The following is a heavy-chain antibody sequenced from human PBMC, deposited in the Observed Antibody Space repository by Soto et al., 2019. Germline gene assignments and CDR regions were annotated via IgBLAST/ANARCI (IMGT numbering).Heavy chain of an antibody. V-gene: IGHV3-30*18. CDR3: AKDYYGSGRRGDAFDI. CDR2: ISYDGSNK. CDR1: GFTFSSYG. J-gene: IGHJ3*02. D-gene: IGHD3-10*01. Sequence: GGSLRLSCAASGFTFSSYGMHWVRQAPGKGLEWVAVISYDGSNKYYADSVKGRFTISRDNSKNTLYLQMNSLRAEDTAVYYCAKDYYGSGRRGDAFDIWGQGTMVTVSS.